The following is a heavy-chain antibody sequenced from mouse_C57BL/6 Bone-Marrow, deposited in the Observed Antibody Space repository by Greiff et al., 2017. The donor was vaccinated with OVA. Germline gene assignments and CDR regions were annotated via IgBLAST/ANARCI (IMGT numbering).Heavy chain of an antibody. J-gene: IGHJ3*01. D-gene: IGHD6-1*01. CDR3: ARHAEFAY. CDR1: GFTFSDYY. V-gene: IGHV5-12*01. Sequence: EVNVVESGGGLVQPGGSLKLSCAASGFTFSDYYMYWVRQTPEKRLEWVAYISNGGGSTYYPDTVKGRFTISRDNAKNTLYLQMSRLKSEDTAMYYCARHAEFAYWGQGTLVTVSA. CDR2: ISNGGGST.